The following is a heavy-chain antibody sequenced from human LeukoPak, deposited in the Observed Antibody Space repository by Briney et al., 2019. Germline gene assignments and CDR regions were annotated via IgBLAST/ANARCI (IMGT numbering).Heavy chain of an antibody. CDR3: ARVRVRGIITYYFDY. D-gene: IGHD3-10*01. Sequence: GGSLRLSCAASGFTFSSYWMSWVRQAPGKGLEWVANIKQDGSEKYYVDSVKGRFTISRDNAKNSPCLQMNSLRAEDTAVYYCARVRVRGIITYYFDYWGQGTLVTVSS. CDR2: IKQDGSEK. J-gene: IGHJ4*02. CDR1: GFTFSSYW. V-gene: IGHV3-7*01.